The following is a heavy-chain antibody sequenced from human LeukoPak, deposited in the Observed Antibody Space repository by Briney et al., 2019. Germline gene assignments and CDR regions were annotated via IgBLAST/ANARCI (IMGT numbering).Heavy chain of an antibody. CDR2: IYYSGST. V-gene: IGHV4-39*01. CDR1: GGSISSGSYY. J-gene: IGHJ4*02. Sequence: PSETLSLTCTVSGGSISSGSYYWGWIRQPPGKGLEWIGSIYYSGSTYYNPSLKSRVTISVDTSKNQFSLKLSSVTAADTAVYYCARISAVAVFGYWGQGTLVTVSS. CDR3: ARISAVAVFGY. D-gene: IGHD6-19*01.